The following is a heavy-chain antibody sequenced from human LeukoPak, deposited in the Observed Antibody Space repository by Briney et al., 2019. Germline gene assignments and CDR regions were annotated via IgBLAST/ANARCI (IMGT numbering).Heavy chain of an antibody. Sequence: SETLSLTCTVSGGSISSYYWSWIRQPAGKGLEWIGRIYTSGSTNYNPSLKSRVTMSVDTSKNQFSLKLSSVTAADTAFYYCASDRIWFGESTNEYWGQGTLVTVSS. D-gene: IGHD3-10*01. CDR3: ASDRIWFGESTNEY. CDR2: IYTSGST. CDR1: GGSISSYY. V-gene: IGHV4-4*07. J-gene: IGHJ4*02.